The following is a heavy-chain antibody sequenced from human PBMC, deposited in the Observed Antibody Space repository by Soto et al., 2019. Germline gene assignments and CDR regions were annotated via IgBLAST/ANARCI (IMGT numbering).Heavy chain of an antibody. CDR1: GYTFTSYG. CDR3: ARDSFDFWSGYYNRWFDP. J-gene: IGHJ5*02. D-gene: IGHD3-3*01. V-gene: IGHV1-18*01. CDR2: ISAYNGNT. Sequence: QVQLVQSGAEVKKPGASVKVSCKASGYTFTSYGISWVRQAPGQGLEWMGWISAYNGNTNYAQKLQDRVTMTTDTSTSTAYMELRSLRSDDTAVYYCARDSFDFWSGYYNRWFDPWGQGTLVTVSS.